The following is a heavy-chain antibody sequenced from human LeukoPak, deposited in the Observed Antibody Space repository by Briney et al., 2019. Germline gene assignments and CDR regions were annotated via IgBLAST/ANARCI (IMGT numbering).Heavy chain of an antibody. J-gene: IGHJ4*02. D-gene: IGHD3-10*01. V-gene: IGHV1-58*02. Sequence: SVKVCCKASGFTFTSSAMQWVRQARGQRLEWIGWIVVGSGNTNYAQKFQERVTITRDMSTGTAYMELSSLRSEDTAVYYCAADPRGLADFDYWGQGTLVTVSS. CDR3: AADPRGLADFDY. CDR1: GFTFTSSA. CDR2: IVVGSGNT.